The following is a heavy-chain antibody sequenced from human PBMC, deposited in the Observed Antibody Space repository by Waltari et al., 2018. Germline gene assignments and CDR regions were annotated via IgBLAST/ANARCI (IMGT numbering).Heavy chain of an antibody. V-gene: IGHV4-31*03. J-gene: IGHJ4*02. CDR3: TREVVGAYSYFDY. CDR1: GGSISSGGYY. D-gene: IGHD1-26*01. Sequence: QVQLQESGPGLVKPSQTLSLTCTVSGGSISSGGYYWSWIRQHPGKGLEWIGYIYYSGSTYYNPSLKSRVTISVDTSKNQFSLKLSSVTAADTAVYYCTREVVGAYSYFDYWGQGTLVTVSS. CDR2: IYYSGST.